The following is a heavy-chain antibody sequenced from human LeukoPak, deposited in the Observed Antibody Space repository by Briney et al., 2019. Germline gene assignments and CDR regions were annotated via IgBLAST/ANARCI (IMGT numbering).Heavy chain of an antibody. D-gene: IGHD6-6*01. Sequence: GGSLRLSCAASGFTFSNAWMSWVRQAPGKGLEWVGSIKSKTDGGTTDYAAPVKGRFTISRDDSKNTLYLQMNSLKTEDTAVYTTVGPKIAALDYWGQGTLVTVSS. J-gene: IGHJ4*02. CDR2: IKSKTDGGTT. CDR3: VGPKIAALDY. V-gene: IGHV3-15*01. CDR1: GFTFSNAW.